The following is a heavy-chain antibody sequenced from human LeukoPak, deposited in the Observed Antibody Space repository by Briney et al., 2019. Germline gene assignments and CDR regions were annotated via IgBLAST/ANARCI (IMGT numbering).Heavy chain of an antibody. CDR1: GGSISSSYNY. V-gene: IGHV4-39*07. Sequence: SETLSLTCTVSGGSISSSYNYWGWIRQPPGKGLEWIGSIYYSGSTYYNPSLKSRVTISVDTSKNQFSLKLSSVTAADTAVYYCTFAPYDSSGYEGGYFDYWGQGTLVTVSS. J-gene: IGHJ4*02. CDR2: IYYSGST. D-gene: IGHD3-22*01. CDR3: TFAPYDSSGYEGGYFDY.